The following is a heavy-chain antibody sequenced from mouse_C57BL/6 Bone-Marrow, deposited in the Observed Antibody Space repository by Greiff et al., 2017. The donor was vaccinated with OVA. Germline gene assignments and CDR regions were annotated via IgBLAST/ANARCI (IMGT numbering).Heavy chain of an antibody. CDR2: ISSGSSTI. V-gene: IGHV5-17*01. J-gene: IGHJ3*01. CDR3: ARQSYYGNDWFAY. CDR1: GFTFSDYG. D-gene: IGHD2-1*01. Sequence: EVKLVESGGGLVKPGGSLKLSCAASGFTFSDYGMHWVRQAPEKGLEWVAYISSGSSTIYYADTVKGRFTISRDNAKNTLFLQMTILRSEDTDMYYCARQSYYGNDWFAYWGQGTLVTVSA.